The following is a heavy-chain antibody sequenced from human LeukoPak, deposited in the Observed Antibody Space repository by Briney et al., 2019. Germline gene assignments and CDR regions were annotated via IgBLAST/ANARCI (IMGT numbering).Heavy chain of an antibody. D-gene: IGHD3-16*01. CDR1: GFTFSSYA. V-gene: IGHV3-64*01. CDR3: ARGPGGLYDYPYDY. CDR2: ISANGGST. J-gene: IGHJ4*02. Sequence: GGSLRLSCAASGFTFSSYAMHWVRQAPGKGLEYVSAISANGGSTYYANSVKGRFTISRDNSKNTLYLQMGSLRVEDMAVYYCARGPGGLYDYPYDYWGQGTLVTVSS.